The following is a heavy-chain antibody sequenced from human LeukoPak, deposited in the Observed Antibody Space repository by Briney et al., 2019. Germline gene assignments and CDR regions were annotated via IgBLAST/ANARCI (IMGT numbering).Heavy chain of an antibody. CDR1: GGSISSYY. J-gene: IGHJ6*02. Sequence: SETLSLTCTVSGGSISSYYWSWIRQSPGKGLEWIGYIYYSGTTNYNPSLKSRVTISVDTSRNQFSLQLRSVTAADTAVYYCAREDPQTTVPEGMDVWGQGTTVIVSS. V-gene: IGHV4-59*01. D-gene: IGHD4-17*01. CDR3: AREDPQTTVPEGMDV. CDR2: IYYSGTT.